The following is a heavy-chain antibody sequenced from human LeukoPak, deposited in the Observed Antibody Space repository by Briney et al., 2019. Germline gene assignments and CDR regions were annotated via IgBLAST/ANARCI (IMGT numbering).Heavy chain of an antibody. CDR2: IYYSGST. J-gene: IGHJ5*02. D-gene: IGHD2-15*01. V-gene: IGHV4-31*03. CDR1: GGSISSGGYY. Sequence: PSETLSLTCTVSGGSISSGGYYWSWIRQHPGKGLEWIGYIYYSGSTYYNPSLKSRVTISVDTSKNQFSLKLSSVTAADTAVYYCARAVPDTVVVVAATLWRTWFDPWGQGTLVTVSS. CDR3: ARAVPDTVVVVAATLWRTWFDP.